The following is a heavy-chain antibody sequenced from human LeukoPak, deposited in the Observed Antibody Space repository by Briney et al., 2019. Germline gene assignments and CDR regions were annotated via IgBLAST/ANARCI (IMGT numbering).Heavy chain of an antibody. Sequence: PGGSLRLSCAASGFTFSSYWMSWVRQAPGKGLEWVANINKDGGEKYYVDSVKGRFTISRDNSKNTLFLQMNSLRAEDTAVYYCAKDTYSSSPYYFDYWGQGTLVTVSS. CDR3: AKDTYSSSPYYFDY. D-gene: IGHD6-6*01. CDR2: INKDGGEK. V-gene: IGHV3-7*03. CDR1: GFTFSSYW. J-gene: IGHJ4*02.